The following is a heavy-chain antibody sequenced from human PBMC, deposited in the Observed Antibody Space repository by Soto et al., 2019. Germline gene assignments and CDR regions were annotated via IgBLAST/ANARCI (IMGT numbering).Heavy chain of an antibody. V-gene: IGHV1-69*13. Sequence: PRASVKVSCKASGGTFSSYAISWVRQAPGQGLEWMGGIIPIFGTANYAQKFQGRVTITADESTSTAYMELSSLRSEDTAVYYCARAGIAAAGTPFDYWGQGTLVTVSS. CDR2: IIPIFGTA. J-gene: IGHJ4*02. CDR3: ARAGIAAAGTPFDY. D-gene: IGHD6-13*01. CDR1: GGTFSSYA.